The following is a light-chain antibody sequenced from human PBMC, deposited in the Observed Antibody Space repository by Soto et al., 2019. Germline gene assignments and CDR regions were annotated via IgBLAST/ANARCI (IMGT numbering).Light chain of an antibody. CDR1: QRISSN. CDR2: GAS. J-gene: IGKJ3*01. Sequence: IGMTQSPATLSVSPGERATLSCRASQRISSNLAWYQQKNGQPPRLLIYGASTRAAGIPARFSGSGSGTAFTLPISRLQSEDFAVYYCQQYNNWPPFSFGPGTKVDIK. CDR3: QQYNNWPPFS. V-gene: IGKV3-15*01.